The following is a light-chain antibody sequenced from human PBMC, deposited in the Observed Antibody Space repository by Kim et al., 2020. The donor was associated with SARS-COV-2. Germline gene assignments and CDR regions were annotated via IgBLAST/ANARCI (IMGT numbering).Light chain of an antibody. J-gene: IGLJ1*01. CDR2: QDS. CDR1: KLGDKY. CDR3: QAWDSSTFV. V-gene: IGLV3-1*01. Sequence: SYELTQPPSVSVSPGQTASITCSGDKLGDKYACWYQQKPGQSPVLVIYQDSKRPSGIPERFSGSNSGNTATLTLSGTQAMDEADYYCQAWDSSTFVFGTG.